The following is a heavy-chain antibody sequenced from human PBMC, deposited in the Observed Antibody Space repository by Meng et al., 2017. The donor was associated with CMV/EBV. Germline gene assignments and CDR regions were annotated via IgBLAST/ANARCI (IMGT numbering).Heavy chain of an antibody. CDR2: IKQDGSEK. Sequence: GESLKISCAASGFTFSSYWMSWVRQAPGKGLEWVANIKQDGSEKYYVDSVKGRFTISRDNAKNSLYLQMNSLRAEDTAVYYCARSIVGVVIALDYWGQGTLVTVSS. CDR1: GFTFSSYW. J-gene: IGHJ4*02. V-gene: IGHV3-7*01. D-gene: IGHD2-21*01. CDR3: ARSIVGVVIALDY.